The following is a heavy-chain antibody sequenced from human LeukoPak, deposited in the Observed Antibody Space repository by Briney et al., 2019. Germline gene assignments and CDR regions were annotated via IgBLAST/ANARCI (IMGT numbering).Heavy chain of an antibody. CDR1: GGSFSGYY. CDR3: ATRRGYSYGARDY. V-gene: IGHV4-34*01. D-gene: IGHD5-18*01. J-gene: IGHJ4*02. CDR2: INHSGST. Sequence: KPSETLSLTCAVYGGSFSGYYWSWIRQPPGKGLEWIGEINHSGSTNYDPSLKSRVTISVDTSKNQFSLKLRSVTAADTAVYYCATRRGYSYGARDYWGQGTLVTVSS.